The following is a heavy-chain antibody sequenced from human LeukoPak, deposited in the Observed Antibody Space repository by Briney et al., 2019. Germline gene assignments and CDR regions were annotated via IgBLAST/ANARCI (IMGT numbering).Heavy chain of an antibody. CDR2: IIPIFGTA. CDR3: ARVRDRYSYGRGYFYY. V-gene: IGHV1-69*01. Sequence: ASVKVSCKASGGTFSSYAISWVRQAPGQGLEWMGGIIPIFGTANYAQKFQGRVTITADESTSTAYMELSSLRSEDTAVYYCARVRDRYSYGRGYFYYWGQGTLVTVSS. CDR1: GGTFSSYA. D-gene: IGHD5-18*01. J-gene: IGHJ4*02.